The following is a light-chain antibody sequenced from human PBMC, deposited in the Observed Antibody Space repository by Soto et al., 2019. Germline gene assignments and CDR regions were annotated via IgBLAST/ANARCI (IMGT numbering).Light chain of an antibody. J-gene: IGKJ1*01. CDR1: QSVSNN. CDR2: DAS. CDR3: QQYNNWPPWT. Sequence: ILMTQSPATLSVSPGERATLSCRASQSVSNNLAWYQQKPGQAPRLLIYDASTRATGIPASFSGSGSGTDFPLTISGLQSEDFAVYYCQQYNNWPPWTFGQGTKVEIK. V-gene: IGKV3-15*01.